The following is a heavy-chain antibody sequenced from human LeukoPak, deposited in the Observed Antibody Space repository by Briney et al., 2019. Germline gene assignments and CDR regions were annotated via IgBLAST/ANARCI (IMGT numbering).Heavy chain of an antibody. Sequence: PSETLSLTCTVSGGSISSYYWSWIRQPAGKGLEWIGRIYTSRSTNYNPSLKSRVTMSVDTSKNQFSLKLSSVTAADTAVYYCARGRRTEYSSGWYYFDCWGQGTLVTVSS. CDR1: GGSISSYY. D-gene: IGHD6-19*01. V-gene: IGHV4-4*07. CDR2: IYTSRST. J-gene: IGHJ4*02. CDR3: ARGRRTEYSSGWYYFDC.